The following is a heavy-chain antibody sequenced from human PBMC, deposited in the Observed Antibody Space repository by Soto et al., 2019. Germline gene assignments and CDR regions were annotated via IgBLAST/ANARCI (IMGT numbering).Heavy chain of an antibody. CDR2: VGPSGAST. D-gene: IGHD3-22*01. CDR1: GFTFGSYA. V-gene: IGHV3-23*01. Sequence: GSLRLSCAASGFTFGSYAMGLVLRAPGKGLEWVSSVGPSGASTKYADSVKGRFTVSRDIFKSTLYLHMSSLRAEDTALYFCAKLYYYDSTGYFRHFDNWGQGTLVTVSS. CDR3: AKLYYYDSTGYFRHFDN. J-gene: IGHJ4*02.